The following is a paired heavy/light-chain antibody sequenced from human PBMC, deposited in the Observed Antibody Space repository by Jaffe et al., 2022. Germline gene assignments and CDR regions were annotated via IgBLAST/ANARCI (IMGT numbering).Light chain of an antibody. CDR2: STN. CDR3: VLYMGSGIFV. CDR1: SGSVSTSYY. J-gene: IGLJ7*01. Sequence: QTVVTQEPSFSVSPGGTVTLTCGLSSGSVSTSYYPSWYQQTPGQAPRTLIYSTNTRSSGVPDRFSGSILGNKAALTITGAQADDESDYYCVLYMGSGIFVFGGGTQLTVL. V-gene: IGLV8-61*01.
Heavy chain of an antibody. Sequence: QVQLVQSGAEVKKPGASVKVSCKVSGYTLTELSMHWVRQAPGKGLEWMGGFDPEDGETIYAQKFQGRVTMTEDTSTDTAYMELSSLRSEDTAVYYCATVRAVVPAAIGWNYGDASASSNWYFDLWGRGTLVTVSS. J-gene: IGHJ2*01. CDR3: ATVRAVVPAAIGWNYGDASASSNWYFDL. CDR1: GYTLTELS. D-gene: IGHD2-2*01. CDR2: FDPEDGET. V-gene: IGHV1-24*01.